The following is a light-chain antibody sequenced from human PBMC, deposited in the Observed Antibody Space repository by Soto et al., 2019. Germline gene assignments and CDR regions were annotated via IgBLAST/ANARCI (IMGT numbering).Light chain of an antibody. CDR2: GAS. V-gene: IGKV3-20*01. CDR3: QQYGSSRVT. CDR1: QSVSSSY. J-gene: IGKJ3*01. Sequence: EIVLTQSPVTLSLSPGERATRSCRASQSVSSSYLAWYQQKPGQAPRLLIYGASSRATGIPDRFSGSGSGTDFTLTTSRLEPEDFAVYYCQQYGSSRVTFGPGTKVEIK.